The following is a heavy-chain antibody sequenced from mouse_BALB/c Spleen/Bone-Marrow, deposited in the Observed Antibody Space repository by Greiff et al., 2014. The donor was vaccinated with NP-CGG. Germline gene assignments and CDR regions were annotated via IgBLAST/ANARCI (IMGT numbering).Heavy chain of an antibody. Sequence: EVKLQESGPDLVKPSQSLSLTCTVTGYSITSYYSWHWIRQFPGNKLEWMGYIHYSGITVYNPSLKSRISITGDTSNNQFFLQLNSVTTEGTATYYGARFAGTAYTMDYWGQGTSVTVSS. J-gene: IGHJ4*01. D-gene: IGHD4-1*01. V-gene: IGHV3-1*02. CDR3: ARFAGTAYTMDY. CDR2: IHYSGIT. CDR1: GYSITSYYS.